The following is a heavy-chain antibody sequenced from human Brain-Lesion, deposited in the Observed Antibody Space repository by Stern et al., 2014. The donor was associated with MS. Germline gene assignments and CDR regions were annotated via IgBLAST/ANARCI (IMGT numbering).Heavy chain of an antibody. D-gene: IGHD3-3*01. CDR2: ISYSGNT. J-gene: IGHJ4*02. V-gene: IGHV4-30-4*01. CDR3: ARVTEFLRFFYPDY. CDR1: GGAVSSGDRY. Sequence: QLVQSGPGLVKPSQTLSLTCTVSGGAVSSGDRYWSWIRQPPEKGLEWIGYISYSGNTYYNPSLESRVTISMDRSKNQFSLKLRSVTAADTAVYYCARVTEFLRFFYPDYWGQGIRVTVSS.